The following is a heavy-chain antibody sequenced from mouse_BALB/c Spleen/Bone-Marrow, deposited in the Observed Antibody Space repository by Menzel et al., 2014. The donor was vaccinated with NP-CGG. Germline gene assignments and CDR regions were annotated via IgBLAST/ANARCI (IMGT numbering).Heavy chain of an antibody. CDR3: AREGYYGLDY. J-gene: IGHJ2*01. CDR2: INPGSGGT. Sequence: VMLVESGAKLVRPGTSVKVSCKASGYAFTNYLIEWFKQRPGQGLEWIGVINPGSGGTNFNEKFRGKATLTADESSSTAYMQFNSLTSDDSAVYFCAREGYYGLDYWGQGTTLTVSS. V-gene: IGHV1-54*03. D-gene: IGHD2-1*01. CDR1: GYAFTNYL.